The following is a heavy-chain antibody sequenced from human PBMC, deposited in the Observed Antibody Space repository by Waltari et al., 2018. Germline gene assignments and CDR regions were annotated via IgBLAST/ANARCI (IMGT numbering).Heavy chain of an antibody. CDR3: AKENGYDFDY. D-gene: IGHD5-12*01. CDR1: GFSFNSYS. Sequence: EVQLVESGGGLVKPGGSLRLSCAASGFSFNSYSMNWVRQAPGKGLEWFASISSSGNFIYDAESVKGRFTISRDNAKNSQYLQMNSLRAEDTAVYYCAKENGYDFDYWGQGTLVTVSS. J-gene: IGHJ4*02. CDR2: ISSSGNFI. V-gene: IGHV3-21*01.